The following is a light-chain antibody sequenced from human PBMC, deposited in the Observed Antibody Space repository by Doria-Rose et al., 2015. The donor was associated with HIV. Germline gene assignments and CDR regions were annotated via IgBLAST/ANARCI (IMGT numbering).Light chain of an antibody. CDR2: GAS. J-gene: IGKJ1*01. V-gene: IGKV3-20*01. CDR1: QSVSANY. CDR3: HQYASSRT. Sequence: EIVLTQSPGTLSLSPDERATLSCRASQSVSANYLAWYQQRPGQSPRLLIYGASSRATDIPDRFSGSGSGTDFTLTISRLEPEDFAVYYCHQYASSRTFGQGTKVEIK.